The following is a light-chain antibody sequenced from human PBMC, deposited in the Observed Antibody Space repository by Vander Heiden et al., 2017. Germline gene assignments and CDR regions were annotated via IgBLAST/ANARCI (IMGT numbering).Light chain of an antibody. V-gene: IGKV2-28*01. CDR2: LGS. CDR1: QSLLHSNGYNNY. J-gene: IGKJ4*01. Sequence: DIVVTQSPLSLTVTPGEPASISCRSSQSLLHSNGYNNYLDWYLQKPGQSPQLLIYLGSNRASGVPDRFSGSGSGTDFTLKISRVEAEDVGVYYCMQALASPLTFGGGTKVEIK. CDR3: MQALASPLT.